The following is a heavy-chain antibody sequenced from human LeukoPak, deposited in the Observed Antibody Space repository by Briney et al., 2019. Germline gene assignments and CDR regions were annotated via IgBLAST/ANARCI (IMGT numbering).Heavy chain of an antibody. J-gene: IGHJ5*02. D-gene: IGHD2-2*01. CDR3: ARDAEDIVVVPAAIGWFDP. CDR2: ISAYNGNT. V-gene: IGHV1-18*01. Sequence: ASVKVSCKASGYTFTSYGISWVRQAPGQGLEWMGWISAYNGNTNYAQKLQGRVTMTTDTSTSTAYMELRSLRSDDTAVYHCARDAEDIVVVPAAIGWFDPWGQGTLVTVSS. CDR1: GYTFTSYG.